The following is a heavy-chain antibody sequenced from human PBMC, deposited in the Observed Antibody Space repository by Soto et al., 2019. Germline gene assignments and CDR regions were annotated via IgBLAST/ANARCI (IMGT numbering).Heavy chain of an antibody. V-gene: IGHV4-59*01. CDR2: IYYSGST. CDR1: GGSISSYY. J-gene: IGHJ6*02. CDR3: ARTQAYSSSWYEVGDYYYYGMDV. D-gene: IGHD6-13*01. Sequence: SETLSLTCTVSGGSISSYYWSWIRQPPGKGLEWIGYIYYSGSTNYNPSLKSRVTISVDTSKNQFSLKLSSVTAADTAVYYCARTQAYSSSWYEVGDYYYYGMDVWGQGTTVTVSS.